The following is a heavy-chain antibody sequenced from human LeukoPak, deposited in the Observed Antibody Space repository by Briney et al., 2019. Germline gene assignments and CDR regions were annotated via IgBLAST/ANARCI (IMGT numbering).Heavy chain of an antibody. J-gene: IGHJ3*02. V-gene: IGHV3-64*01. Sequence: GVSLRLSCAASGFILSTYAMHWVRQSPGGGLEHVAGISRNRNTTSYANSVKGRFTISRDNSKNTLYLQMGSVRAEDMAVYNCARRTFLNAFDIWGQGTMVTVSS. CDR3: ARRTFLNAFDI. CDR2: ISRNRNTT. D-gene: IGHD1-1*01. CDR1: GFILSTYA.